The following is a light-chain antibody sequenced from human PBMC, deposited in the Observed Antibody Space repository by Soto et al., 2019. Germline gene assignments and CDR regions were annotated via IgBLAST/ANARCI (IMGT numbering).Light chain of an antibody. CDR2: TAS. V-gene: IGKV1-5*03. CDR3: QQYDSYSWT. J-gene: IGKJ1*01. CDR1: QSISNW. Sequence: DIKMTQSPSTLSASVGDRVTITCRASQSISNWLAWYQQKPGKAPKLLIYTASRLESGVPSRFSGSGSGTEFTLTISRLQPDDFATYYCQQYDSYSWTFGQGTKVDMK.